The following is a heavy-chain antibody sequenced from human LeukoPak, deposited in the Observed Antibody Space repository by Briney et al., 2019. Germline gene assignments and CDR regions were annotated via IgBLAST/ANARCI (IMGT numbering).Heavy chain of an antibody. V-gene: IGHV1-18*01. D-gene: IGHD2-2*02. CDR1: GYTFTSYA. CDR3: ARGFLGPATIAAY. J-gene: IGHJ4*02. Sequence: GSVKVSCKASGYTFTSYAISWVRQAPGQGLEWMGWISGHNDNTNYAQKFQDRVTMTTDTSTTTVYMELRGLRSDDTAVYYCARGFLGPATIAAYWGQGTRVTVSS. CDR2: ISGHNDNT.